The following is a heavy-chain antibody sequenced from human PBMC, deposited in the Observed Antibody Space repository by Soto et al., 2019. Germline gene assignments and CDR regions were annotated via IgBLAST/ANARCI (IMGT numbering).Heavy chain of an antibody. Sequence: GSCKASGYTFTSYGISWVRQAPGQGLEWMGWISAYNGNTNYAQKLQGRVTMTTDTSTSTAYMELRSLRSDDTAVYYCARGTYYDILTGYYPLDYWGQGTLVTVSS. J-gene: IGHJ4*02. CDR2: ISAYNGNT. V-gene: IGHV1-18*01. D-gene: IGHD3-9*01. CDR1: GYTFTSYG. CDR3: ARGTYYDILTGYYPLDY.